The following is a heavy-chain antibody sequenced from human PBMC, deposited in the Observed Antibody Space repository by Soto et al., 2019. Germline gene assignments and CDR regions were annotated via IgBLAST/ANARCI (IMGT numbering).Heavy chain of an antibody. CDR1: RYTFTGYY. Sequence: ASVKVSCKASRYTFTGYYMHWVRQAPGQGLEWMGWINPNSGGTNYAQKFQGWVTMTRDTSISTAYMELSRLRSDDTAVYYCAREKVDYYDSSGYYYVSRPADAFDIWGQGTMVTVSS. CDR3: AREKVDYYDSSGYYYVSRPADAFDI. CDR2: INPNSGGT. V-gene: IGHV1-2*04. J-gene: IGHJ3*02. D-gene: IGHD3-22*01.